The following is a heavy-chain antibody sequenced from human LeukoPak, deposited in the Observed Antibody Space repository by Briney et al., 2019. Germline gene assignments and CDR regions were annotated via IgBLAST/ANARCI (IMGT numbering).Heavy chain of an antibody. Sequence: GGSLRLSCAASGFIFSNAWMSWVRQAPGKGLEWVGHIKSKVDGGTTEYAGPVKGRFTISRDDSKNTLYLQMNSLKTEDTAVYYCTRQNYDILTGLNWFDPWGQGTLVTVSS. CDR1: GFIFSNAW. CDR2: IKSKVDGGTT. V-gene: IGHV3-15*01. J-gene: IGHJ5*02. CDR3: TRQNYDILTGLNWFDP. D-gene: IGHD3-9*01.